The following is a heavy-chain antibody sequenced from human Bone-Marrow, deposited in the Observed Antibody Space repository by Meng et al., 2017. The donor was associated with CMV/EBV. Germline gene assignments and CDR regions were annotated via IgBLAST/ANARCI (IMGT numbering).Heavy chain of an antibody. CDR3: ARNTAMAHYGMDV. CDR2: IYSGGST. CDR1: GFTVSSNY. D-gene: IGHD5-18*01. Sequence: GGSLRLSCAASGFTVSSNYMSWVRQAPGKGLEWVSVIYSGGSTYYADSVKGRFTISRDNSKNTLYLQMNSLRAVDTAVYYCARNTAMAHYGMDVWGQGTTVTVSS. V-gene: IGHV3-53*01. J-gene: IGHJ6*02.